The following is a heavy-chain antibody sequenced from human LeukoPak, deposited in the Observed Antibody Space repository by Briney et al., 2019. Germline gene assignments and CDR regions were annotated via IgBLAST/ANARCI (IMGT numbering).Heavy chain of an antibody. D-gene: IGHD6-19*01. Sequence: PGRSLRLSCAASGFNFSSYGMHWVRQAPGKGLEWVTSIWFDGSNIHYADSVKGRVIISRDNSKSALYLQMNSLRAEDTAIYYCARDSLPMAVTGPFDIWGQGTMVTVSS. CDR2: IWFDGSNI. V-gene: IGHV3-33*01. CDR3: ARDSLPMAVTGPFDI. CDR1: GFNFSSYG. J-gene: IGHJ3*02.